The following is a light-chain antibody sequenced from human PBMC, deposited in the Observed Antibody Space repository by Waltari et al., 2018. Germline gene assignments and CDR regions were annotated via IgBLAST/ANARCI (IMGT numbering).Light chain of an antibody. Sequence: EVVMTQSPATLSVSPGERATLSCRASHSVKTNLAWYQQKPGQAPRLVIFDASTRATGIPARFSGSGSGTDFTLTISSLQAEDVAVYSCQQYYSNLVTFGGGTKVEIK. V-gene: IGKV3-15*01. J-gene: IGKJ4*01. CDR1: HSVKTN. CDR2: DAS. CDR3: QQYYSNLVT.